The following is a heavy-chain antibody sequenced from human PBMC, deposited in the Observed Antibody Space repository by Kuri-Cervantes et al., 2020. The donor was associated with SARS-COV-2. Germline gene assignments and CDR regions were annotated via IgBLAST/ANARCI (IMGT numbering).Heavy chain of an antibody. V-gene: IGHV4-34*01. CDR3: ARGGGVCSGGSCSPPFDY. D-gene: IGHD2-15*01. CDR2: INHSGST. J-gene: IGHJ4*02. CDR1: GGSLSYYY. Sequence: GSLRLSCEVYGGSLSYYYWSWVRQPPGKGLEWIGEINHSGSTNYNPSLKSRVTISVDTSKNQFSLKLSSVTAADTAVYYCARGGGVCSGGSCSPPFDYWGQGPLVTVSS.